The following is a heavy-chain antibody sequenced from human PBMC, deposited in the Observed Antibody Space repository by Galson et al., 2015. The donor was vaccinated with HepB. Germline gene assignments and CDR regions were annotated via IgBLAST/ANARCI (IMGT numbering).Heavy chain of an antibody. J-gene: IGHJ4*02. CDR3: ASHIVGARGFDY. Sequence: SVKVSCKASGGTFNNYAFTWVRQAPGQGLEWMGGIIPIFGTANYAQKIQGRVSITADESTSTAYMELSSLRSEDTAVYYCASHIVGARGFDYWGQGTLVTVSS. V-gene: IGHV1-69*13. CDR2: IIPIFGTA. CDR1: GGTFNNYA. D-gene: IGHD1-26*01.